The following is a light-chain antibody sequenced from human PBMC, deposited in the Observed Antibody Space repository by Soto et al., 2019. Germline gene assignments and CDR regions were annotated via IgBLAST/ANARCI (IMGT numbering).Light chain of an antibody. CDR3: QHYNSYSEA. V-gene: IGKV1-5*03. CDR1: QTISSW. Sequence: EIQMTQSPNTLSGSVGDRVTITCRASQTISSWLAWYQQKPGKAPKLLIYKASTLKSGVPSRFSGSGSGTEFTLTISSLQPDDFATYYCQHYNSYSEAFGQGTKVDI. J-gene: IGKJ1*01. CDR2: KAS.